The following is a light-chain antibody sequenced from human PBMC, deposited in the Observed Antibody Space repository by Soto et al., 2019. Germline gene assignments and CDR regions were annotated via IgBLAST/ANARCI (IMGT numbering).Light chain of an antibody. Sequence: QSVLTQPPSVSVAPGQKVTISCSGSGSNIGNNYVSWYQQLPETAPKLLIYENNRRPSGIPDRFSASKSGTSATLDITGLQTGDEADYYCGTWDSSLTAVVFGGGTKVTVL. CDR3: GTWDSSLTAVV. V-gene: IGLV1-51*02. CDR2: ENN. CDR1: GSNIGNNY. J-gene: IGLJ2*01.